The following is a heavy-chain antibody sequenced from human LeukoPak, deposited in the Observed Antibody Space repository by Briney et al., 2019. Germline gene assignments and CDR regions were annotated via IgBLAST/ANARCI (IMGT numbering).Heavy chain of an antibody. Sequence: GGSLRLSCAASGFSFNNAWMSWVRQAPGKGLEWVGRIKSKTDGGTTNYAAPVKGRFTVSRDDSKNTLCLQMNSLETEDTAVYYCTTRTRSCGGDCSPLDYWGQGTLVTVSS. CDR2: IKSKTDGGTT. CDR3: TTRTRSCGGDCSPLDY. J-gene: IGHJ4*02. D-gene: IGHD2-21*02. CDR1: GFSFNNAW. V-gene: IGHV3-15*01.